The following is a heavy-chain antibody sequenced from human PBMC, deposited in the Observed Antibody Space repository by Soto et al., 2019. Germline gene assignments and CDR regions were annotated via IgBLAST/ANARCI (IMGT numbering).Heavy chain of an antibody. CDR3: AKNWDTTFSSSSH. Sequence: VQLLESGGGLVQPGGSLRLSCAASGFTFTTYAMSWVRQAPGKGLEWVSAISGSAGSTYYADSVKGRFTISRDNSKNTLSLQMSSLRAEDTAVYYCAKNWDTTFSSSSHWGQGTLVSVSS. CDR1: GFTFTTYA. J-gene: IGHJ4*02. D-gene: IGHD6-6*01. CDR2: ISGSAGST. V-gene: IGHV3-23*01.